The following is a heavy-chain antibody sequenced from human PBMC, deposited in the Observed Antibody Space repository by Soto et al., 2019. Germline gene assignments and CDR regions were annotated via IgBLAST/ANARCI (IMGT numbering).Heavy chain of an antibody. D-gene: IGHD6-19*01. CDR1: GDSTSGSY. CDR2: VYYTGST. Sequence: LSLTCSVPGDSTSGSYWSWTRQSPGKGLEWLGYVYYTGSTNYSPSLRSRVSISVDTSKNEFSLRLSSVTAADTAVYFCARSVAVPGAHIGYWGQGTQVTVSS. J-gene: IGHJ4*02. V-gene: IGHV4-59*01. CDR3: ARSVAVPGAHIGY.